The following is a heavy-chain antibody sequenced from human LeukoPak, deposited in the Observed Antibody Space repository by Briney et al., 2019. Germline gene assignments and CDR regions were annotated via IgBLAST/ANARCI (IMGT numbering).Heavy chain of an antibody. CDR2: INPNSGGT. CDR1: GYTFTGYY. D-gene: IGHD3-10*01. J-gene: IGHJ4*02. V-gene: IGHV1-2*02. Sequence: ASVKVSCKASGYTFTGYYMHWVRQAPGQGLEWMGWINPNSGGTNYAQKFQGRVTMTRDTSTSTAYMELRSLRSDDTAVYYCARIHYGSGSYTPDYWGQGTLVTVSS. CDR3: ARIHYGSGSYTPDY.